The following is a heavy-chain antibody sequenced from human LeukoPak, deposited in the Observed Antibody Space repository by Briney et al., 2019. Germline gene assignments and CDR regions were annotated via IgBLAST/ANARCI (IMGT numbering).Heavy chain of an antibody. J-gene: IGHJ3*01. CDR2: INPSGGST. D-gene: IGHD2-2*01. Sequence: ASVKVSCKASGYTFTSYYMHWVRQAPGQGLEWMGIINPSGGSTSYAQKFQGRVTMTRDTSTSTAYMELRSLRSDDTAVYYCARTHCGVPSCSHDAFDGWGQGTMVTVSS. CDR1: GYTFTSYY. CDR3: ARTHCGVPSCSHDAFDG. V-gene: IGHV1-46*01.